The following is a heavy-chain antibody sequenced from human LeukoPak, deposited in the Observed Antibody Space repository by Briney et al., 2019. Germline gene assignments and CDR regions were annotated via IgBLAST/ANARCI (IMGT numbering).Heavy chain of an antibody. CDR1: GFTFDDYT. V-gene: IGHV3-43*01. CDR3: AEGSEMATIYHGVDY. J-gene: IGHJ4*02. CDR2: ISWDGGST. Sequence: GGSLRLSCAASGFTFDDYTMHWVRQAPGKGLEWVSLISWDGGSTYYADSVKGRFTISRDNSKNSLYLQMNSLRTEDTALYYCAEGSEMATIYHGVDYWGQGTLVTVSS. D-gene: IGHD5-24*01.